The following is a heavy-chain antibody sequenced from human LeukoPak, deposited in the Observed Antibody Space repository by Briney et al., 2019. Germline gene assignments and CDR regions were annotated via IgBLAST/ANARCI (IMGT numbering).Heavy chain of an antibody. D-gene: IGHD3-10*01. CDR2: INSDGSST. CDR1: GFTFISYW. Sequence: GGSLRLSCAASGFTFISYWMHWVRQAPGKGLVWVSRINSDGSSTSYADSVKGRFTISRDNAKNTLYLQMNSLRAEDTAVYYCARESGSGSQIDYWGQGILATVSS. J-gene: IGHJ4*02. V-gene: IGHV3-74*01. CDR3: ARESGSGSQIDY.